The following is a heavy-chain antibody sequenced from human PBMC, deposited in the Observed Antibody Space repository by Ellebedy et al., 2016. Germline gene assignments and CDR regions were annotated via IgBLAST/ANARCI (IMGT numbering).Heavy chain of an antibody. J-gene: IGHJ4*02. V-gene: IGHV1-3*01. CDR3: ARKERGHIYPFDY. D-gene: IGHD1-1*01. CDR1: GYTFTNYA. Sequence: ASVKVSCKASGYTFTNYAIHWVRQAPGQGLEWMGWINAGNGDRKYSQNFQGRVTITTDTSASTAYMDLTSLRSEDTAKYFCARKERGHIYPFDYWGQGTLVTVSS. CDR2: INAGNGDR.